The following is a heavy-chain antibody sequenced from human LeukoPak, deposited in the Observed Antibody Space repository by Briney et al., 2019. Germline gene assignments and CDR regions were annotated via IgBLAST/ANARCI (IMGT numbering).Heavy chain of an antibody. CDR1: GFTFSSYA. CDR3: AGDCGYSYGYVSAAFDY. Sequence: GGSLRLSCAASGFTFSSYAMHWVRQAPGKGLEWVAVISYDGSNKYYADSVKGRFTISRDNSKNTLYLQMNSLRAEDTAVYYCAGDCGYSYGYVSAAFDYWGQGTLVTVSS. CDR2: ISYDGSNK. D-gene: IGHD5-18*01. V-gene: IGHV3-30-3*01. J-gene: IGHJ4*02.